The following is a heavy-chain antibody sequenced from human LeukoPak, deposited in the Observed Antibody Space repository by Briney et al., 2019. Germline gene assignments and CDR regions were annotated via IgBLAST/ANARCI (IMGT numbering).Heavy chain of an antibody. CDR3: AKDRRCSSTSCYRGYFQH. Sequence: GGSLRLSCAASGFTVSSNYMSWVRQAPGKGLEWVSSISGSGGSTYYADSVKGRFTISRDNPKNTLYLQMNSLRAEDTAVYYCAKDRRCSSTSCYRGYFQHWGQGTLVTVSS. J-gene: IGHJ1*01. D-gene: IGHD2-2*01. CDR2: ISGSGGST. V-gene: IGHV3-23*01. CDR1: GFTVSSNY.